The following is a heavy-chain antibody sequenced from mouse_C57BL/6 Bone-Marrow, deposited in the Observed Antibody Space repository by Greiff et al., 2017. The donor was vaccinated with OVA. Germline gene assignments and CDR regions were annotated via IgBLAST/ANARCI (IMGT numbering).Heavy chain of an antibody. V-gene: IGHV7-1*01. Sequence: EVQGVESGGGLVQSGRSLRLSCATSGFTFSDFYMEWVRQAPGKGLEWIAASRNKANDYTTEYSASVKGRFIVSRDTSQSILYLQMNALRAEDTAIYYCARDAPYYGSSYSYAMDYWGQGTSVTVSS. D-gene: IGHD1-1*01. CDR1: GFTFSDFY. J-gene: IGHJ4*01. CDR2: SRNKANDYTT. CDR3: ARDAPYYGSSYSYAMDY.